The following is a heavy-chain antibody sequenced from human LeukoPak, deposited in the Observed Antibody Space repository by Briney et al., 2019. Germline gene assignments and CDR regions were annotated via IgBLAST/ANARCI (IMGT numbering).Heavy chain of an antibody. V-gene: IGHV4-38-2*01. D-gene: IGHD5-24*01. Sequence: SETLSLTCAVSGYSISSGYYWGWIRQPPGKGLEWIGSIYHSGSTYYNPSLKSRVTISVDTSKNQFSLKLSSVTAADTAVYYCARARREMVDYWGQGTLVTVSS. CDR1: GYSISSGYY. CDR2: IYHSGST. CDR3: ARARREMVDY. J-gene: IGHJ4*02.